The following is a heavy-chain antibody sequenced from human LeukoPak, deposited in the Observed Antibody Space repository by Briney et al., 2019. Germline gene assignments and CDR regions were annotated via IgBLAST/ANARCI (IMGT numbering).Heavy chain of an antibody. CDR2: IYPGDSDT. D-gene: IGHD3-10*01. V-gene: IGHV5-51*01. Sequence: GESLKISCKGSGYSFTNYWIGWVRQMPGKGPEWMGIIYPGDSDTRYSPSFQGQVTISADKSIGTAYLQWSSLKASDTIRGSGSFHCYFDYWGQGTLVTVSS. CDR3: SFHCYFDY. CDR1: GYSFTNYW. J-gene: IGHJ4*02.